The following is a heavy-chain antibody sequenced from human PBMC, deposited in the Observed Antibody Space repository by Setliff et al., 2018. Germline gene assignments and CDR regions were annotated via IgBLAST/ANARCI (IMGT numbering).Heavy chain of an antibody. V-gene: IGHV4-34*01. CDR2: INPSGTT. D-gene: IGHD3-16*01. CDR1: GRPFSDYY. J-gene: IGHJ4*02. CDR3: RFWSYVYKNDY. Sequence: PSETLSLTCTFYGRPFSDYYWGWVRQTPGKGLEWIAEINPSGTTNYIPSLKSRLTISVDTSKRQFSLKLISVTAADTAVYYCRFWSYVYKNDYWAQGTLVTVSS.